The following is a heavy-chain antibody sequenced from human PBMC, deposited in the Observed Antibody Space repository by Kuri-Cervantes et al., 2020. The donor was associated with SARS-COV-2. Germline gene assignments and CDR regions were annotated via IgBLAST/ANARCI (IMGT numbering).Heavy chain of an antibody. Sequence: GSLRLSCTVSGGSISSHYWSWIRQPPGKGLEWIGYIYYSGSTIYNPSLKSRVTISVDTSKNQFSLKLSSVTAADTAVYYCARQGVVVPAAIGDAFDIWGQGTMVTVSS. CDR2: IYYSGST. D-gene: IGHD2-2*02. J-gene: IGHJ3*02. V-gene: IGHV4-59*08. CDR3: ARQGVVVPAAIGDAFDI. CDR1: GGSISSHY.